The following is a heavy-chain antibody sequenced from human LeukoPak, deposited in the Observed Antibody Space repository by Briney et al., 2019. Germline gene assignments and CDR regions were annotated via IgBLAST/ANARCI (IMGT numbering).Heavy chain of an antibody. CDR2: IYHSGST. CDR1: GYSISSGYY. D-gene: IGHD5-18*01. Sequence: SETLSLTCAVAGYSISSGYYGAWIRQPPGKGLGRIRSIYHSGSTYYNPSLKSRVTVSVDTSKNQFSLKLSSVTAADTAVYYCARRSVDTAMDYFDYWGQGTLVTVSS. J-gene: IGHJ4*02. V-gene: IGHV4-38-2*01. CDR3: ARRSVDTAMDYFDY.